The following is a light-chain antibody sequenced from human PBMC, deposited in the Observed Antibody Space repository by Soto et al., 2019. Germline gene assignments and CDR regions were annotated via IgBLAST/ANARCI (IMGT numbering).Light chain of an antibody. CDR1: QYISSW. Sequence: DIQMTQSPSTLSASVGDRVTITCRASQYISSWLAWYQQKPGKAPKLLIYKASNLESGVPSRFSGSGSGTEFTLTSSRLQPDDFATYYCQQYNSQRTFGQGTKVEIK. V-gene: IGKV1-5*03. CDR3: QQYNSQRT. J-gene: IGKJ1*01. CDR2: KAS.